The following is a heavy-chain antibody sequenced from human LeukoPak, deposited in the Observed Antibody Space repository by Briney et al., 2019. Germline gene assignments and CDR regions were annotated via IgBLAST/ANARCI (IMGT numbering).Heavy chain of an antibody. J-gene: IGHJ4*02. CDR3: ARDSSSSFDY. CDR2: ISGSGGTT. D-gene: IGHD6-6*01. Sequence: PGGSLRLSCAASGFTFRSDAMSWVRQAPGKGLEWVSGISGSGGTTYYADSVKGRFTISRDNSKNTLYLQLNSLRAEDTAVYYCARDSSSSFDYWGQGTLVTVSS. CDR1: GFTFRSDA. V-gene: IGHV3-23*01.